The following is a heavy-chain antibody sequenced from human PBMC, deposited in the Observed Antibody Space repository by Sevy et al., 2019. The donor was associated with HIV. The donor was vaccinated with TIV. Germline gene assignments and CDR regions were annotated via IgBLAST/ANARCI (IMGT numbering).Heavy chain of an antibody. D-gene: IGHD3-3*01. Sequence: GGSLRLSCAASGFTFDSYAMNWVRQAPGKGLEWVSAISGSALTTYYAGSVKGRFTISRDNSKNTLYLQMNSLRAEDTAVYYCARDPTYYDFWSGYYTGWFDPWGQGTLVTVSS. CDR3: ARDPTYYDFWSGYYTGWFDP. CDR1: GFTFDSYA. V-gene: IGHV3-23*01. J-gene: IGHJ5*02. CDR2: ISGSALTT.